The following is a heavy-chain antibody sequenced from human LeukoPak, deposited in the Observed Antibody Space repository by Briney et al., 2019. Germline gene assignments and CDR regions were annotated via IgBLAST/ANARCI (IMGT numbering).Heavy chain of an antibody. D-gene: IGHD3-10*01. J-gene: IGHJ4*02. V-gene: IGHV3-23*01. CDR1: GFTFSSYA. Sequence: SGGSLRLSCAASGFTFSSYAMSWVRQAPGKGLEWVSAISGSGGSTYYADSVKGRFTISRDNSKNTLYLQMNSLRAEDTAVYYCAKLRGPFGAPGGDYWGQGTLVTVSS. CDR2: ISGSGGST. CDR3: AKLRGPFGAPGGDY.